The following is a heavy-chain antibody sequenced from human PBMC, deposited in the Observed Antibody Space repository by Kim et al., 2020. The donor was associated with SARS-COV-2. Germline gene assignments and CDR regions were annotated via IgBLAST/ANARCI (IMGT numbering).Heavy chain of an antibody. V-gene: IGHV3-33*05. Sequence: GGSLRLSCAASGFTFSSYGMHWVRQAPGKGLEWVAVISYDGSNKYYADSVKGRFTISRDNSENTLYLQMNSLRAEDTAVYYCARGSYYYGSGSYYNGYYFDYWGQGTLVTVSS. D-gene: IGHD3-10*01. CDR3: ARGSYYYGSGSYYNGYYFDY. CDR2: ISYDGSNK. J-gene: IGHJ4*02. CDR1: GFTFSSYG.